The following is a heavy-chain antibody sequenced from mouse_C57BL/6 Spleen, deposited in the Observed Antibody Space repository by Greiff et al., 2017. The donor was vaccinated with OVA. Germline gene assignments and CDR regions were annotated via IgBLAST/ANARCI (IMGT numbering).Heavy chain of an antibody. D-gene: IGHD1-1*01. Sequence: VNVVESGGGLVKPGGSLKLSCAASGFTFSDYGMHWVRQAPEKGLEWVAYISSGSSTIYYADTVKGRFTISRDNAKNTLFLQMTSLRSEDTAMYYCARDAYGSSSYYFDYWGQGTTLTVSS. CDR3: ARDAYGSSSYYFDY. J-gene: IGHJ2*01. V-gene: IGHV5-17*01. CDR2: ISSGSSTI. CDR1: GFTFSDYG.